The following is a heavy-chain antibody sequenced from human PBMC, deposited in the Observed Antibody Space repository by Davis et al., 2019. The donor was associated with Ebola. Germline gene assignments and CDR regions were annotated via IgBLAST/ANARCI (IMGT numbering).Heavy chain of an antibody. D-gene: IGHD1/OR15-1a*01. Sequence: PGGSLRLSCAASGFDFSTYCMTWVRQAPGKGLEWVANINQAGTEEYYVDSVKGRFTISRDDVKKSLYLQMNSLRAEDTAVYYCATLDLSRTKTDQYYYGMDVWGKGTTVTVSS. CDR2: INQAGTEE. CDR3: ATLDLSRTKTDQYYYGMDV. CDR1: GFDFSTYC. V-gene: IGHV3-7*01. J-gene: IGHJ6*04.